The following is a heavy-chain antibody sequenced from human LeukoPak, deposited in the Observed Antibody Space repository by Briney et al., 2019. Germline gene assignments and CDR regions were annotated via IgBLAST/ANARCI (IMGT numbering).Heavy chain of an antibody. D-gene: IGHD2-15*01. CDR2: ISGSGGST. Sequence: GGSLRLSCAASGFTFSSYAMSWVRQAPGKGLEWVSAISGSGGSTYYADSVKGRFTISRDNSKNTLYLQTNSLRAEDTAVYYCAKAGLYCSGGSCYDWFDPWGQGTLVTVSS. J-gene: IGHJ5*02. V-gene: IGHV3-23*01. CDR3: AKAGLYCSGGSCYDWFDP. CDR1: GFTFSSYA.